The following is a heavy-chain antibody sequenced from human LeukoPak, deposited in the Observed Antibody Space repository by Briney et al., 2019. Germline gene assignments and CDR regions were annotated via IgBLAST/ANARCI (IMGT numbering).Heavy chain of an antibody. CDR2: VYESGST. CDR1: GGAISSSSYY. V-gene: IGHV4-39*01. CDR3: ARHHISGWLQSAFDI. Sequence: SETLSLTCTVSGGAISSSSYYWGWIRQPPGKGLEWIGSVYESGSTHYNPSLKSRVTISVDTSKNQFSLKLSSVTAADTAVYYCARHHISGWLQSAFDIWGQGTMVTVSA. D-gene: IGHD5-24*01. J-gene: IGHJ3*02.